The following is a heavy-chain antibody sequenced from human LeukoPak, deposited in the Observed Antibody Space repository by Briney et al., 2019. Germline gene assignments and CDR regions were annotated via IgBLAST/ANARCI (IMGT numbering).Heavy chain of an antibody. Sequence: ASVKVSCKASGYTFTSYGISWVRQAPGQGLEWMGWISAYNGNTNYAQKLQGRVTMTTDTSTSTAYMELRSLRSEDTAVYYCARGYLPAASIRRDAFDIWGQGTMVTVSS. J-gene: IGHJ3*02. D-gene: IGHD2-2*01. V-gene: IGHV1-18*01. CDR3: ARGYLPAASIRRDAFDI. CDR2: ISAYNGNT. CDR1: GYTFTSYG.